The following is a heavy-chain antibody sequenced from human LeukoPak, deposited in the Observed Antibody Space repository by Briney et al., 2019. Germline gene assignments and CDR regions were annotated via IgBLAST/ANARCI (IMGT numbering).Heavy chain of an antibody. CDR2: ISSSSSYV. V-gene: IGHV3-21*01. CDR1: GFTFSSYS. Sequence: GGPLRLSCAASGFTFSSYSLNWVRQAPGKGLEWVSSISSSSSYVDYADSVKGRFTISRDNAKNSLYLQMDSLRVEDTAVYYCARDPPSRGTRYFDYWGQGTLVTVSS. J-gene: IGHJ4*02. CDR3: ARDPPSRGTRYFDY. D-gene: IGHD3-16*01.